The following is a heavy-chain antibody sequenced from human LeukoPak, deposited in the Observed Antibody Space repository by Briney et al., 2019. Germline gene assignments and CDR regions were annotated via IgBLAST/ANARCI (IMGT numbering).Heavy chain of an antibody. CDR2: IIPIFGTA. Sequence: ASVKVSCKASGGTFISYAISWVRQAPGQGLEWMGRIIPIFGTANYAQKFQGRVTITTDECTSTAYMELSSLRSEDTAVYYCARDPIDDILTGYFPSEGFDYWGQGTLVTVSS. CDR1: GGTFISYA. CDR3: ARDPIDDILTGYFPSEGFDY. D-gene: IGHD3-9*01. J-gene: IGHJ4*02. V-gene: IGHV1-69*05.